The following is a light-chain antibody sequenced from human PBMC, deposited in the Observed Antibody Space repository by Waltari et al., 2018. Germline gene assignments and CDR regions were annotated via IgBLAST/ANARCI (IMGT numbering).Light chain of an antibody. J-gene: IGLJ2*01. Sequence: SYELTQPPSVSVSPGQTATITCSGDKLGDKYACWYQQRPGQSPTLVIYQDTKRPSGTPERLSGSNSGNTATLTNSGAQAMDEADYYCQAWDSNTVVFGGGTKLTVL. CDR1: KLGDKY. CDR2: QDT. V-gene: IGLV3-1*01. CDR3: QAWDSNTVV.